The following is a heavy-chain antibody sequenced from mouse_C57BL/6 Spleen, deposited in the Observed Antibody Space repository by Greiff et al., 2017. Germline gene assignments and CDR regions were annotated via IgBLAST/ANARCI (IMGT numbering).Heavy chain of an antibody. Sequence: QVQLQQSGPGLVQPSQSLSITCTVSGFSLTSYGVHWVRQSPGKGLEWLGVIWSGGSTDYNAAFISRLSISKDNPKSQVFFKMNSLQADDTAIYYCARNSYYGSSYYFDYWGQGTTLTVSS. CDR3: ARNSYYGSSYYFDY. D-gene: IGHD1-1*01. V-gene: IGHV2-2*01. J-gene: IGHJ2*01. CDR2: IWSGGST. CDR1: GFSLTSYG.